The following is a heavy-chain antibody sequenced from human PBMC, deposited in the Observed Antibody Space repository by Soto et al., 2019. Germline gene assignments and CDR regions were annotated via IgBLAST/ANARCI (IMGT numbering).Heavy chain of an antibody. V-gene: IGHV3-30*18. CDR3: ANDDLVAATLFDH. D-gene: IGHD2-15*01. J-gene: IGHJ4*02. CDR2: ISYDGSNK. Sequence: PGGSLRLSCAAAGFTFSSYGMHWGRQAPGKGLEWVAVISYDGSNKYYADSVKGRFTISRDNSKNTLYLQMNSLRAEDTAVYYCANDDLVAATLFDHWGQRPLVTVSS. CDR1: GFTFSSYG.